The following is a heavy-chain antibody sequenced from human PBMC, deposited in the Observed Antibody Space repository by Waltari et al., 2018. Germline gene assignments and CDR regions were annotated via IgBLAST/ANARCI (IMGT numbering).Heavy chain of an antibody. D-gene: IGHD3-3*01. Sequence: QLQLQESGPGLVKPSETLSLTCTVSGGSISSSSYYWGWIRPPPGKGLEWIGSIYYSGSTYYNPSLKSRVTISVDTSKNQFSLKLSSVTAADTAVYYCARFRNHYDFWSGYMADYWGQGTLVTVSS. J-gene: IGHJ4*02. CDR3: ARFRNHYDFWSGYMADY. CDR2: IYYSGST. V-gene: IGHV4-39*07. CDR1: GGSISSSSYY.